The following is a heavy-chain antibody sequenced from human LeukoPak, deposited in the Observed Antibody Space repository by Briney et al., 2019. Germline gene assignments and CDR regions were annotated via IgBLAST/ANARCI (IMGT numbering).Heavy chain of an antibody. CDR3: ARELWFANAPGSWLDP. Sequence: SQTLSLTCVVSGDSISSGGYSWSWIRQPPGKGLEWIGYIFHTGSTFYNPSLKSRVTISVDNSKNQFSLRLSSVTAADTAVYYCARELWFANAPGSWLDPGGREPWSPSP. V-gene: IGHV4-30-2*01. J-gene: IGHJ5*02. D-gene: IGHD3-10*01. CDR2: IFHTGST. CDR1: GDSISSGGYS.